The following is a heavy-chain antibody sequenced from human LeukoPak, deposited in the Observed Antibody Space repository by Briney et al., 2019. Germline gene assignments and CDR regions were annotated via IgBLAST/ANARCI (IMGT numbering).Heavy chain of an antibody. J-gene: IGHJ6*03. Sequence: SGPTLVNPTQTLTLTCTFSGFSLNTSGRRVSWIRPPPGKALEWLARIDWDDDKFYSTSLKTRLTISKDTSKNQVVLTMTNVDPVDTATYYCARTIRGRGYYFYMDVWGKGTTVTVSS. CDR1: GFSLNTSGRR. CDR2: IDWDDDK. D-gene: IGHD3-3*01. CDR3: ARTIRGRGYYFYMDV. V-gene: IGHV2-70*04.